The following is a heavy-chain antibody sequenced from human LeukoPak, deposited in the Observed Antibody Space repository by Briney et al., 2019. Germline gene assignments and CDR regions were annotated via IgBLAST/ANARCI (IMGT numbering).Heavy chain of an antibody. J-gene: IGHJ4*02. D-gene: IGHD1-26*01. Sequence: PSETLSLTCTVSGGSMSSANYYWGWSRQPPGKGLEWIGSVYYSGSTYYNSSLKNRVTISVNTSKNQFSLKLYSVTAADTAVYYCAREVGGQARLIDYWGQGILVTVSS. CDR1: GGSMSSANYY. CDR3: AREVGGQARLIDY. CDR2: VYYSGST. V-gene: IGHV4-39*02.